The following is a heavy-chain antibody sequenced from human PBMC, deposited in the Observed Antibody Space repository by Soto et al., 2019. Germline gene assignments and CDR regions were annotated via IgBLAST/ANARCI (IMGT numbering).Heavy chain of an antibody. CDR1: GGTFSSYT. CDR2: IIPILGIA. CDR3: ASETQRGPGMDV. Sequence: QVQLVQSGAEVKKPGSSVKVSCKASGGTFSSYTISWVRQAPGQGLEWMGRIIPILGIANYAQKFQGRVTITADKSTSTAYMELSSLRSEDTAVYYWASETQRGPGMDVWGQGTTVTVSS. J-gene: IGHJ6*02. V-gene: IGHV1-69*02.